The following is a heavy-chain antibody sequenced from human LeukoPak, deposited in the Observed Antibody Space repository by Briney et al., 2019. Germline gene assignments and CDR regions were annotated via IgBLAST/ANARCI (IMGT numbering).Heavy chain of an antibody. V-gene: IGHV4-59*12. Sequence: GSLRLSCAASGFTFSDYYWTWLRQPPGKGLEWIGIIYYSGSTYFHPSLKSRVTISVDTSKNQFSLKLSSVTAADTAVYYCARNQVALWFGELYFDYWGQGTLVTVSS. D-gene: IGHD3-10*01. CDR2: IYYSGST. CDR3: ARNQVALWFGELYFDY. CDR1: GFTFSDYY. J-gene: IGHJ4*02.